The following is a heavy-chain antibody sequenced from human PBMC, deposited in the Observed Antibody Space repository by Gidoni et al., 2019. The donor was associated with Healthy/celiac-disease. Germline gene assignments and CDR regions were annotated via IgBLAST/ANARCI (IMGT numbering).Heavy chain of an antibody. CDR3: ARDWKYSYADDAFDI. J-gene: IGHJ3*02. V-gene: IGHV4-61*02. CDR2: IYTSGST. CDR1: GVSISSCSYY. D-gene: IGHD5-18*01. Sequence: QVQLQESGPGLVKPSQTLSLTCTVSGVSISSCSYYWSWIRKPAGKGLEWIGRIYTSGSTNYNPYLKSRVTISVDTSKNQFSRKLSSVTAADTAVYYCARDWKYSYADDAFDIWGQGTMVTVSS.